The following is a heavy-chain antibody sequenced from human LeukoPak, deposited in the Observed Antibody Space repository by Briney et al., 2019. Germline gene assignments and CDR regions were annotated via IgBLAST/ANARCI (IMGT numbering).Heavy chain of an antibody. D-gene: IGHD3-10*01. CDR1: GDSVSSNSAA. V-gene: IGHV6-1*01. CDR2: TYYRSKWYN. CDR3: ARKLGSYPWRSWFDP. Sequence: SQTLSLTCAISGDSVSSNSAAWNWIRQSPSRGLEWLGRTYYRSKWYNDYAVSVKSRITINPDTSKNQFSLKLSSVTAADTAIYYCARKLGSYPWRSWFDPWGQGTLVTVSS. J-gene: IGHJ5*02.